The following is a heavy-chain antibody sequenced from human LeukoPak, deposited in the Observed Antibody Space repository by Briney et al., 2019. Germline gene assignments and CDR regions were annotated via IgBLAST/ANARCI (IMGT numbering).Heavy chain of an antibody. J-gene: IGHJ4*02. CDR1: GYTFTSYD. Sequence: GASVKVSCKASGYTFTSYDINWVRQATGQGLEWMGWMNPNSGNTGYAQKFQGRVTITRNISISTAYMELSSLRSEDTAVYYCAKDGDSKLHGYYFDYWGQGTLVTVSS. D-gene: IGHD2-2*03. CDR2: MNPNSGNT. CDR3: AKDGDSKLHGYYFDY. V-gene: IGHV1-8*03.